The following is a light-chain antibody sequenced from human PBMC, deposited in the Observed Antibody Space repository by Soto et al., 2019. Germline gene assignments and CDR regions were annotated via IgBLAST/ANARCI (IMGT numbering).Light chain of an antibody. CDR3: HQYGTSPAT. CDR2: AAS. CDR1: QSVNNNF. Sequence: EIVLTQSPGTLSLSPGERAALSCRASQSVNNNFLAWYQLKPGQAPRLLIYAASNRATGIPDRFSGSASGTDFTLTIRRLEPEDFAVYYCHQYGTSPATFGQGTKV. V-gene: IGKV3-20*01. J-gene: IGKJ1*01.